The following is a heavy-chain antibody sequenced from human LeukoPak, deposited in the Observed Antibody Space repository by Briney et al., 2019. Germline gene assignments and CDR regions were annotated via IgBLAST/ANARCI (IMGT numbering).Heavy chain of an antibody. CDR2: IYTSGST. V-gene: IGHV4-4*07. CDR3: ARDLVVAVAGTEDY. D-gene: IGHD6-19*01. Sequence: SETLSLTCTVSGGSISSYYWSWIRQPAGKGLEWIGRIYTSGSTNYNPSLKSRVTMSVDTSKNQFSLKLSSVTAADTAVYYCARDLVVAVAGTEDYWGQGTLVTVPS. J-gene: IGHJ4*02. CDR1: GGSISSYY.